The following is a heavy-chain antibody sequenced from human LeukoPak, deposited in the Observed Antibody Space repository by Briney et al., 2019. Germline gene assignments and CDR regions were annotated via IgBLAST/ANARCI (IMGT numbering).Heavy chain of an antibody. J-gene: IGHJ2*01. CDR1: GYTFTSYG. Sequence: SVKVSCKASGYTFTSYGISWVRQAPGQGLEWMGGIIPIFGTANYAQKFQGRVTITADESTSTAYMELSSLRSEDTAVYYCARRSYGGNSEGWYFDLWGRGTLVTVSS. CDR2: IIPIFGTA. V-gene: IGHV1-69*13. D-gene: IGHD4-23*01. CDR3: ARRSYGGNSEGWYFDL.